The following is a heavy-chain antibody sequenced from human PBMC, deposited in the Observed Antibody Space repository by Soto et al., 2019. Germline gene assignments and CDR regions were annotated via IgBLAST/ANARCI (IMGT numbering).Heavy chain of an antibody. D-gene: IGHD3-3*01. J-gene: IGHJ4*02. CDR2: IYYSGST. CDR3: AREAGIFGVVFDY. Sequence: SETLSLTCTVSGGSISSGGYYWSWIRQHPGKGLEWIGYIYYSGSTYYNPSLKSRVTISVDTSKNQLSLKLSSVTAADTAVYYCAREAGIFGVVFDYWGQGTLVTVSS. V-gene: IGHV4-31*03. CDR1: GGSISSGGYY.